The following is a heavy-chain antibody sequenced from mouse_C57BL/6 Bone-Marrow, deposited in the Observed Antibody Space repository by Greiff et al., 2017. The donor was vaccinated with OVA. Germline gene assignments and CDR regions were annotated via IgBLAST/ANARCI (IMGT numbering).Heavy chain of an antibody. CDR1: GYTFTSYW. Sequence: QVQLKQSGAELVRPGTSVKMSCKASGYTFTSYWMHWVKQRPGRGLEWIGRIDPNSGGTKYNEKFKSKATLTVDKPSSTAYMQLSSLTSEDSAVYYCARGYGSSYGYFDVWGTGTTVTVSS. CDR3: ARGYGSSYGYFDV. J-gene: IGHJ1*03. D-gene: IGHD1-1*01. V-gene: IGHV1-72*01. CDR2: IDPNSGGT.